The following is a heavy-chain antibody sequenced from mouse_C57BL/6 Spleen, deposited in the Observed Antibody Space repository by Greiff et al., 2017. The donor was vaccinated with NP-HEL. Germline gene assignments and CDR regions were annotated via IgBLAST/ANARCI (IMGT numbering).Heavy chain of an antibody. CDR2: IYPGSGNT. CDR3: ARGESNYGYFDV. J-gene: IGHJ1*03. V-gene: IGHV1-76*01. CDR1: GYTFTDYY. Sequence: VQLVESGAELVRPGASVKLSCKASGYTFTDYYINWVKQRPGQGLEWIARIYPGSGNTYYNEKFKGKATLTAEKSSSTAYMQLSSLTSEDSAVYFCARGESNYGYFDVWGTGTTVTVSS. D-gene: IGHD2-5*01.